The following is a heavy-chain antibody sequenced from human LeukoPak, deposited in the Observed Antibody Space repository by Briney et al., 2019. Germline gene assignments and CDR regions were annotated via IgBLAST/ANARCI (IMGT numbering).Heavy chain of an antibody. J-gene: IGHJ6*03. CDR1: GFTFSSYA. Sequence: GGSLRPSWAASGFTFSSYAMHWVRQPPGKGLEWVAVISSDVRNKYYAESVKGRFNISRDNSKNTLYLEMNSLRSEDTAVYYCARDRVVRGVIGYYMDVRGKGTTVTVSS. CDR2: ISSDVRNK. CDR3: ARDRVVRGVIGYYMDV. D-gene: IGHD3-10*01. V-gene: IGHV3-30*01.